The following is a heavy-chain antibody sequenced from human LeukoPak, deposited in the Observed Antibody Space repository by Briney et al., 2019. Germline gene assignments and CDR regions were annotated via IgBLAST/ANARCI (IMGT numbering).Heavy chain of an antibody. V-gene: IGHV4-34*01. CDR1: GGSFSGYY. CDR2: INHSGST. Sequence: SETLSLTCAVYGGSFSGYYWSWIRQPPGKGLEWIGEINHSGSTNYNPPLKSRVTISTDTSKNQFSLELSSVTAADTAVYYCARHPFATPFDYWGQGILVTVSS. CDR3: ARHPFATPFDY. J-gene: IGHJ4*02. D-gene: IGHD2-15*01.